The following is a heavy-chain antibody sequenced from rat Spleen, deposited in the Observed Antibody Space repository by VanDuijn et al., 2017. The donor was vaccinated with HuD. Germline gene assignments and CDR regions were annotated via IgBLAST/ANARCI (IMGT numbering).Heavy chain of an antibody. CDR1: GFSLTSNS. J-gene: IGHJ2*01. CDR3: ARDENGYVNLWFAY. V-gene: IGHV2-1*01. Sequence: QVQLKESGPGLVQPSQTLSLTCTVSGFSLTSNSVHWVRQPPGKGLEWMGGIWGDGTTDYNSALKSRLSINRDTSKSQVFLKMKSLQTEDTATYYCARDENGYVNLWFAYWGQGVMVTVSS. D-gene: IGHD1-4*01. CDR2: IWGDGTT.